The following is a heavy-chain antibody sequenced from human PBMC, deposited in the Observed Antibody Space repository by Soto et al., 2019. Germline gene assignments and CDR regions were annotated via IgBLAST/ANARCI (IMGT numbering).Heavy chain of an antibody. CDR2: IYYSGST. V-gene: IGHV4-39*01. J-gene: IGHJ6*02. CDR1: GGSISSSSYY. D-gene: IGHD5-18*01. Sequence: PWGNLSLTSTVSGGSISSSSYYWGWIRQPPGKGLEWIGSIYYSGSTYYNPSLKSRVTISVDTSKNQFSLKLSSVTAADTAVYYCAIVVRAMVYDYYVMDVRGQGSTVIGSS. CDR3: AIVVRAMVYDYYVMDV.